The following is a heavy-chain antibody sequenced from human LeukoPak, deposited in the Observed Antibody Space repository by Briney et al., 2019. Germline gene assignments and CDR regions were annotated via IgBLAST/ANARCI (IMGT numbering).Heavy chain of an antibody. CDR2: IIPIFGTA. V-gene: IGHV1-69*05. J-gene: IGHJ6*03. CDR1: GGTFSSYA. D-gene: IGHD3-3*01. CDR3: ASPPDFWSGYPGDYYMGV. Sequence: ASVKVSCKASGGTFSSYAISWVRQAPGQGLEWMGGIIPIFGTANYAQKFQGRVTITTDESTSTAYMELSSLRSEDTAVYYCASPPDFWSGYPGDYYMGVWGKGTTVTVSS.